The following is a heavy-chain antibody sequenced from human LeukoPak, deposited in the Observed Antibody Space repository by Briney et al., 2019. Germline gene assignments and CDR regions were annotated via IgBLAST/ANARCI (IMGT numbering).Heavy chain of an antibody. CDR3: ARGRRTYYYDSSGLNWFDP. J-gene: IGHJ5*02. CDR1: GGSISSSSYY. CDR2: IYYSGNT. V-gene: IGHV4-39*07. Sequence: SETLSLTCTVSGGSISSSSYYWGWIRQPPGKGLEWIGNIYYSGNTYYNPSLKSRVAISVDTSKNQFSLKLSSVTAADTAMYYCARGRRTYYYDSSGLNWFDPWGQGTLVTVSS. D-gene: IGHD3-22*01.